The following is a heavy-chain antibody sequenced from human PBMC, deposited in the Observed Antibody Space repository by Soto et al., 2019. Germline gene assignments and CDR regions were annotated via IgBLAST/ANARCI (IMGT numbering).Heavy chain of an antibody. J-gene: IGHJ5*02. CDR1: GYTFTSYD. CDR2: MNPNSGNT. Sequence: ASVKVSCKASGYTFTSYDINWVRQATGQGLEWMGWMNPNSGNTGYAQKFQGRVTMTRNTSIGTAYMELSSLRSEETAVYYCAREPTSGWNWSDPWGQAILVTVCS. V-gene: IGHV1-8*01. CDR3: AREPTSGWNWSDP.